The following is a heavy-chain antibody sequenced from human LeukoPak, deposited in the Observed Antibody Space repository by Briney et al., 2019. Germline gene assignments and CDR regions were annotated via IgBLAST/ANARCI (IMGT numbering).Heavy chain of an antibody. D-gene: IGHD3-22*01. J-gene: IGHJ1*01. CDR3: ARIQYDNSVSFGLRREIQH. V-gene: IGHV4-38-2*01. CDR2: IYHSGTT. Sequence: SETLSLTCAVSGYSISSGYNWGGIRQPPGKGLEWIGTIYHSGTTYYNPSLKSRVTISVDTSKNQFSLKLNSVTAADTAVYYCARIQYDNSVSFGLRREIQHWGQGTLVTVSS. CDR1: GYSISSGYN.